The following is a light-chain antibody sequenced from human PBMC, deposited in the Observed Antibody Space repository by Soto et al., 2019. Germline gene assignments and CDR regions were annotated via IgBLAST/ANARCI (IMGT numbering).Light chain of an antibody. CDR3: QHYGSSPPWT. J-gene: IGKJ1*01. V-gene: IGKV3-20*01. Sequence: DIVLTQSPGTLSLSLGERATLSCRASQSVSSTYLAWYQQKPGQAPRLLIFAASNRATGIPDRFSGSGSGTDFTLTISSLEPEDFALYYCQHYGSSPPWTFGQGTKVEVK. CDR2: AAS. CDR1: QSVSSTY.